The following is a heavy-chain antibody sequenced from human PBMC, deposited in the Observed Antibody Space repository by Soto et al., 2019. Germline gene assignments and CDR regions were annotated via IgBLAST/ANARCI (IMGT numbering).Heavy chain of an antibody. CDR1: GAPISSYF. Sequence: WETLSLTCTVSGAPISSYFWSWIRQPPGKGLEWIGNIHYSGSTKYNPSLKSRVTISVDTSKKQLSLKLTSVTAADTAVYYCAKVIVVATNWFDPWGQGTLVTVSS. CDR3: AKVIVVATNWFDP. D-gene: IGHD3-22*01. J-gene: IGHJ5*02. CDR2: IHYSGST. V-gene: IGHV4-59*01.